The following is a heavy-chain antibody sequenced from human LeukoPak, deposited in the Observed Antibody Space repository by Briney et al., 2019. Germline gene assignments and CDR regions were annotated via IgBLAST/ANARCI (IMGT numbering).Heavy chain of an antibody. CDR3: ARLYGNYQNYFDY. CDR2: MYYRGNT. CDR1: GGSISSITYY. V-gene: IGHV4-39*07. Sequence: PSETLSLTCTVSGGSISSITYYWGWIRQPPGKGLEWVGHMYYRGNTFYNPSLKSRVTISVDTSKNQFSLKLRSVTAADTAVYFCARLYGNYQNYFDYWGQGTLVTVSS. J-gene: IGHJ4*02. D-gene: IGHD1-7*01.